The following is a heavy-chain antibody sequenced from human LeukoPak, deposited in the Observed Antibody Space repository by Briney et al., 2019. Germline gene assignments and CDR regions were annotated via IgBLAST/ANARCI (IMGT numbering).Heavy chain of an antibody. D-gene: IGHD3-10*01. J-gene: IGHJ4*02. Sequence: SQSLSLTCTVSGGSISSVGYYWSWIRHHPGKGLEGIGYIYYSGSTYYNSSLRSRFTITVDTAKKQFSLKLRSVTAAHTAVYYCARGVSMVRGVAFDYWGQGTLVTVSS. CDR2: IYYSGST. CDR3: ARGVSMVRGVAFDY. V-gene: IGHV4-31*03. CDR1: GGSISSVGYY.